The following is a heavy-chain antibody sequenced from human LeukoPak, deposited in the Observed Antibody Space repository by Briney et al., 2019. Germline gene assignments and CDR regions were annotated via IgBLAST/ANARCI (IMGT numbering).Heavy chain of an antibody. J-gene: IGHJ4*02. CDR3: AKDPRSGPLIY. D-gene: IGHD2-15*01. CDR2: ISYDGSNK. Sequence: PGGSLRLSCAASGFTFSSYAMHWVRQAPGKGLEWVAVISYDGSNKYYADSVKGRFTISRDNSKNTLYLQMNSLRAEDTAVYYCAKDPRSGPLIYWGQGTLVTVSS. CDR1: GFTFSSYA. V-gene: IGHV3-30-3*01.